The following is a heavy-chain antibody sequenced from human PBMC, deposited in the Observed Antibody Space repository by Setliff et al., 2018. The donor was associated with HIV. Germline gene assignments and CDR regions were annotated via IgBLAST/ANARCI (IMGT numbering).Heavy chain of an antibody. CDR3: ATSPGSFTSVDETEAGDY. CDR1: GYTFTNFY. J-gene: IGHJ4*02. V-gene: IGHV1-46*01. D-gene: IGHD6-25*01. CDR2: INPGGGNT. Sequence: ASVKVSCKASGYTFTNFYMHWVRQAPGQGLEWMGIINPGGGNTRYAQRFQGRVTITADKSTSTAYMELSSLRSEDTAVYYCATSPGSFTSVDETEAGDYWGQGTLVTVSS.